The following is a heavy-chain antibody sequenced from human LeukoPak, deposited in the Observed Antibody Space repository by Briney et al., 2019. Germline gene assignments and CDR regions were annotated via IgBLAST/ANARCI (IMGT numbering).Heavy chain of an antibody. CDR1: GFTFSSYA. Sequence: GGSLRLSCAASGFTFSSYAMSWVRQAPGKGLEWVSAISGSGGSTYYADSVKGRFTISRDNSKNTLYLQMNSLRAEDTAVHYCAKKPPQRYYDSSGYIDYWGQGTLVTVSS. CDR2: ISGSGGST. CDR3: AKKPPQRYYDSSGYIDY. J-gene: IGHJ4*02. V-gene: IGHV3-23*01. D-gene: IGHD3-22*01.